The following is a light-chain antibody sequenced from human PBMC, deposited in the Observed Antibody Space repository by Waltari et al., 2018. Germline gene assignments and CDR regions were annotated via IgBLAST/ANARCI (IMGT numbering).Light chain of an antibody. CDR1: HSTIGNNS. Sequence: QSVLTQPPSVSASPGQRVTISCSGGHSTIGNNSVSWYLQLPRTAPKLLIYENNKRPSAIPDRFSGSKAGTSATLVITGVQAGDEADYYCGSWDDSLSSSWIFGGGTKLTVL. CDR2: ENN. V-gene: IGLV1-51*02. CDR3: GSWDDSLSSSWI. J-gene: IGLJ3*02.